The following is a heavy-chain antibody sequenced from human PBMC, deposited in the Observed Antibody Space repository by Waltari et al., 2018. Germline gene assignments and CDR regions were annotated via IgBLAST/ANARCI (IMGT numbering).Heavy chain of an antibody. V-gene: IGHV3-73*02. Sequence: EVQLVESGGGLVQPGGSLKLSCAASGFTFSGSAMHWVRQASGKGLEWVGRIRSKANSYATAYAASVKGRFTISRDDSKNTAYLQMNSLKTEDTAVYYCTRLGDYEDYWGQGTLVTVSS. CDR2: IRSKANSYAT. D-gene: IGHD4-17*01. CDR3: TRLGDYEDY. CDR1: GFTFSGSA. J-gene: IGHJ4*02.